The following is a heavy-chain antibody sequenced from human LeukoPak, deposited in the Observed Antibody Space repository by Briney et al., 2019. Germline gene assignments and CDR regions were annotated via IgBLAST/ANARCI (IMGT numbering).Heavy chain of an antibody. CDR1: GGSFSGYY. V-gene: IGHV4-34*01. CDR3: ARRVQYPIRGQFDY. CDR2: INHSGST. D-gene: IGHD4-11*01. Sequence: PSETLSLTCAVYGGSFSGYYWSWIRQPPGKGLEWIGEINHSGSTNYNPSLKSRVTISVDTSKNQFSLKLSSVTAADTAVYYCARRVQYPIRGQFDYWGQGTLVTVSS. J-gene: IGHJ4*02.